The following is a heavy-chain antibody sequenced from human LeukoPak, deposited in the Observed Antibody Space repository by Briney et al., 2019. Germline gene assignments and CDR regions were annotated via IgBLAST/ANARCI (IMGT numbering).Heavy chain of an antibody. J-gene: IGHJ4*02. V-gene: IGHV3-15*01. D-gene: IGHD6-19*01. CDR2: IKSKTDGGTT. CDR1: GFTFSNAW. Sequence: GGSLRLSCAASGFTFSNAWMSWVRQAPGKGLEWVGRIKSKTDGGTTDYAAPVKGRFTISRDDSKNTLYQQMNSLRAEDTAVYYCARALGVAGTFDYWGQGTLVTVSS. CDR3: ARALGVAGTFDY.